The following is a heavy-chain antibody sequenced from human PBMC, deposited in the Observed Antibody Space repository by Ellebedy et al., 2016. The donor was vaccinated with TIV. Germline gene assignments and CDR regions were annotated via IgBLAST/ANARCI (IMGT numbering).Heavy chain of an antibody. J-gene: IGHJ5*02. D-gene: IGHD2-2*02. Sequence: ASVKVSCXASGYTFTGYYMHWVRQAPGQGLEWMGWINPNSGGTNYAQKFQGRVTMTRDTSISTAYMELSRLRSDDTAVYYCAREEDIVVVPAAIRDDNWFNPWGQGTLVTVSS. CDR2: INPNSGGT. CDR3: AREEDIVVVPAAIRDDNWFNP. CDR1: GYTFTGYY. V-gene: IGHV1-2*02.